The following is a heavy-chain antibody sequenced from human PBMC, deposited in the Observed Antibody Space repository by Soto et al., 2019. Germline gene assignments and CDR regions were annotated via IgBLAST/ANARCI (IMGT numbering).Heavy chain of an antibody. Sequence: SLGLSCPASGFSFGDYAMSWFRKAPGKGLEWVGFIRSKAYGGTTEYAASVKGRFIISRDDSKSTAYMELSSLRSEDTAVYYCARDLKDFWSGSPRPGRYYYYYGMDVWGQGTTVTVSS. V-gene: IGHV3-49*03. CDR3: ARDLKDFWSGSPRPGRYYYYYGMDV. J-gene: IGHJ6*02. D-gene: IGHD3-3*01. CDR2: IRSKAYGGTT. CDR1: GFSFGDYA.